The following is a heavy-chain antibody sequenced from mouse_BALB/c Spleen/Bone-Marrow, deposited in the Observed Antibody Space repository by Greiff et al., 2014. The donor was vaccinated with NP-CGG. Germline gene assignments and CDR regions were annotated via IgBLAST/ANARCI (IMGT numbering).Heavy chain of an antibody. V-gene: IGHV1S130*01. D-gene: IGHD2-14*01. CDR1: GYTFTNSW. CDR3: ARHHRYAYYFAY. CDR2: IHPNSGNT. Sequence: VQVEESGSVLVRPGASVKLSCKASGYTFTNSWMHWAKQRPGQGLEWIGEIHPNSGNTNYNEKFEGKATLTVDTSSTTAYVDLSSLTSEDSAVYYCARHHRYAYYFAYWGQGTALTVSS. J-gene: IGHJ2*01.